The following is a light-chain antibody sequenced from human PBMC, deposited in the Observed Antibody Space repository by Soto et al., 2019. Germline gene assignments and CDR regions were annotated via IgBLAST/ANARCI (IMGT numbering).Light chain of an antibody. CDR1: QSISNY. CDR3: HHNYNVPPWT. J-gene: IGKJ1*01. CDR2: AAS. Sequence: DIQMTQSPSSLSASVGDRVAITCRASQSISNYLDWYQVKPGKPPKLLIYAASSLQSGVPSRFSGSGSGTDFTLTISSLQAEDFATYYCHHNYNVPPWTFGQGTKVDIK. V-gene: IGKV1-39*01.